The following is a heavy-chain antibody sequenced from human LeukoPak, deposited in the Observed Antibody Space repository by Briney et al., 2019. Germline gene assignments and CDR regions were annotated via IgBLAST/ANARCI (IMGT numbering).Heavy chain of an antibody. Sequence: PGGSLRLSCAASGFTFSSYAMHWVRRAPGKALEWVATISSDGGNRYYSDSVKGRFTISRDNSKNTLYLQMNSLRPEDTAVYYCASSGSYRFDYWGQGTLVTVSS. J-gene: IGHJ4*02. V-gene: IGHV3-30-3*01. CDR2: ISSDGGNR. CDR1: GFTFSSYA. CDR3: ASSGSYRFDY. D-gene: IGHD1-26*01.